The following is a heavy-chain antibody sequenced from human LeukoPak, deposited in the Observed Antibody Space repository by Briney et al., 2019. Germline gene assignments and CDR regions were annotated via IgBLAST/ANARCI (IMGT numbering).Heavy chain of an antibody. CDR2: ISDSGGNT. CDR3: AKGGARYFDWLAIDY. Sequence: GGTLRLSCEASGFTFSSYGMNWVRQAPGKGLEWVSTISDSGGNTYYADSGKGRFTISRDNSKNTLYLQVDSLRAEDTAVYYCAKGGARYFDWLAIDYWGQGTLVTVSS. J-gene: IGHJ4*02. V-gene: IGHV3-23*01. CDR1: GFTFSSYG. D-gene: IGHD3-9*01.